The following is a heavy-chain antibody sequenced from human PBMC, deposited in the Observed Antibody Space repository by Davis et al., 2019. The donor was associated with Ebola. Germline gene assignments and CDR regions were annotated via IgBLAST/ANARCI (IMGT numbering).Heavy chain of an antibody. D-gene: IGHD2-21*02. CDR3: ARAAVVVTDILYYYYGMEV. Sequence: MPSETLSLTCTVSGGSISSGAYYWSWLRQPPGKGLEWIGYIYYRGSTYYNPSLKSRVTISVDTSKNQFSLNLSSVTAADTAVYYCARAAVVVTDILYYYYGMEVWGQGTTVTVSS. J-gene: IGHJ6*02. V-gene: IGHV4-30-4*01. CDR1: GGSISSGAYY. CDR2: IYYRGST.